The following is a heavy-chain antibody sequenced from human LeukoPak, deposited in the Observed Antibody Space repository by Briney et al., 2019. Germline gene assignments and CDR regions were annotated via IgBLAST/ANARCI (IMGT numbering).Heavy chain of an antibody. J-gene: IGHJ4*02. V-gene: IGHV1-8*01. CDR3: ARILYDFWSGYSIYFDY. CDR1: GYTFTSYD. D-gene: IGHD3-3*01. Sequence: ASVKVSCKASGYTFTSYDINWVRQATGQGLECMGWMNPNSGNTGYAQKFQGRVTMTRNTSISTAYMELSSLRSEDTAVYYCARILYDFWSGYSIYFDYWGQGTLVTVSS. CDR2: MNPNSGNT.